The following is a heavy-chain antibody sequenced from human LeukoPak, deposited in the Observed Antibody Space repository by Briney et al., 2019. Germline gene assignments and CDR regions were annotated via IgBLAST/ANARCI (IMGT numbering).Heavy chain of an antibody. CDR2: ISPYKGNT. CDR1: GYTSTNYG. J-gene: IGHJ4*02. CDR3: ATEGGWGPTDYGDNVY. Sequence: ASVKVSCKASGYTSTNYGITWVRQAPGQGLEWTGWISPYKGNTNYAQKVQGRVTMTTDTSTSTVYMELRSLRSDDTAVYYCATEGGWGPTDYGDNVYWGQGTLVTVSS. V-gene: IGHV1-18*01. D-gene: IGHD4-17*01.